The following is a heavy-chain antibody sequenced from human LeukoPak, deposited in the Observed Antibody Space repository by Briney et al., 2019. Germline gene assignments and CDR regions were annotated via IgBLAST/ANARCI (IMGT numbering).Heavy chain of an antibody. Sequence: PSETLSLTCTVSGGSISSYYWSWIRQPPGKGLEWIGYIYYSGSTNYNPSLKSRVTISVDTSKNQFSLKLSSVTAADTAVYYCARDLSPKYSSQDDAFDIWGQGTMVTVSS. J-gene: IGHJ3*02. CDR2: IYYSGST. CDR1: GGSISSYY. D-gene: IGHD6-19*01. CDR3: ARDLSPKYSSQDDAFDI. V-gene: IGHV4-59*01.